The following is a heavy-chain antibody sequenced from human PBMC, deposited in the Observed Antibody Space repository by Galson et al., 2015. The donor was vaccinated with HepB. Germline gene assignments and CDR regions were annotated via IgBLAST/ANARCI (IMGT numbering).Heavy chain of an antibody. CDR2: ISSSSSTI. V-gene: IGHV3-48*01. Sequence: SLRLSCAASGFTFSSYSMNWVRQAPGKGLEWVSYISSSSSTIYYADSVKGRFTISRDNAKNSLYLQMNSLRAEDTAVYYCARQRSYGDYVPYYFDYWGQGTLVTVSS. J-gene: IGHJ4*02. D-gene: IGHD4-17*01. CDR3: ARQRSYGDYVPYYFDY. CDR1: GFTFSSYS.